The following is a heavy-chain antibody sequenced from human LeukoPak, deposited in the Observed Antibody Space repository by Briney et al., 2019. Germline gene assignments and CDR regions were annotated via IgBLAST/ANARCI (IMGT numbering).Heavy chain of an antibody. J-gene: IGHJ4*02. CDR2: IVPIFGTA. CDR1: GGTFSSYA. Sequence: SVKVSCKASGGTFSSYAICWVRQAPGQGLEWMEGIVPIFGTAHYAQKFQGRVTIPADKSTSTAYMELSSLRSEDTAVYYCASGSGSYQVYYFDYLGQGTLVTVSS. V-gene: IGHV1-69*06. D-gene: IGHD3-10*01. CDR3: ASGSGSYQVYYFDY.